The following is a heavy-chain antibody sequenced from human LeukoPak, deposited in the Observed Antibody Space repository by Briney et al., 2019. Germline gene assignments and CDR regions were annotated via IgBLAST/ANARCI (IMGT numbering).Heavy chain of an antibody. V-gene: IGHV1-46*01. D-gene: IGHD5-24*01. CDR1: GGTFSSYA. CDR3: ARLEMVLDY. CDR2: INPSGGST. Sequence: ASVKVSCKASGGTFSSYAISWVRQAPGQGLEWMGIINPSGGSTSYAQKFQGRVTMTRDTSTSTVYMELSSLRSEDTAVYYCARLEMVLDYWGQGTLVTVSS. J-gene: IGHJ4*02.